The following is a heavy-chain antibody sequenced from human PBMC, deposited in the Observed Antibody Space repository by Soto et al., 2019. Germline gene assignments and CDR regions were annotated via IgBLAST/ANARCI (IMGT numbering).Heavy chain of an antibody. J-gene: IGHJ2*01. D-gene: IGHD6-13*01. V-gene: IGHV1-69*12. CDR2: IIPIFGTA. CDR3: AREKQADWYFDL. CDR1: GGTFSSYA. Sequence: QVQLVQSGAEVKKPGSSVKVSCKASGGTFSSYAISWVRQAPGQGLEWMGGIIPIFGTANYAQKFQGRVRITADESTRTAYMELSRRGSEGTAVYYCAREKQADWYFDLWGRGTLVTVSS.